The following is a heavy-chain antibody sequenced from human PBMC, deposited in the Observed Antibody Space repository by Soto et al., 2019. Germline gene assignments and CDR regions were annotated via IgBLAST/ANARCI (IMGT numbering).Heavy chain of an antibody. D-gene: IGHD6-19*01. Sequence: SVKVSCKASGGTFSSYAISWVRQAPGQGLEWMGGIIPIFGTANYAQKFQGRVTITADESTSTAYMELSSLRSEDTAVYYCARWTAVSAGYSSGWSIVSDYYYYGMDVWGQGTTVTVSS. V-gene: IGHV1-69*13. CDR3: ARWTAVSAGYSSGWSIVSDYYYYGMDV. CDR1: GGTFSSYA. CDR2: IIPIFGTA. J-gene: IGHJ6*02.